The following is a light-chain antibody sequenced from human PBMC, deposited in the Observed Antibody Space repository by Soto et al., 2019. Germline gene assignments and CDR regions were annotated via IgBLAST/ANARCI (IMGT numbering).Light chain of an antibody. CDR3: SSYAGSTTVL. V-gene: IGLV2-14*01. Sequence: QCALTQPASVSGSLGQSIAFSCTGTSSDIGDYNYVSWYQQLPGKAPKLMIYDVSNRPSGVSDRFSGSVSGNTASLTISGLQPEDEADYYCSSYAGSTTVLFGGGTKLTVL. CDR2: DVS. J-gene: IGLJ2*01. CDR1: SSDIGDYNY.